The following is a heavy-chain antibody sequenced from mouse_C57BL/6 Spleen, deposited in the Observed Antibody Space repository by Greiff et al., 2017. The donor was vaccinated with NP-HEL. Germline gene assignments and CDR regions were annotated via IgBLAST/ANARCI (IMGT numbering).Heavy chain of an antibody. CDR3: ARDITTYFDY. D-gene: IGHD1-1*01. Sequence: VQLKESGPGLVKPSQSLSLTCSVTGYSITSGYYWNWIRQFPGNKLEWMGYISYDGSNNYNPSLKNRISITRDTSKNQFFLKLNSVTTEDTATYYCARDITTYFDYWGQGTTLTVSS. CDR1: GYSITSGYY. V-gene: IGHV3-6*01. J-gene: IGHJ2*01. CDR2: ISYDGSN.